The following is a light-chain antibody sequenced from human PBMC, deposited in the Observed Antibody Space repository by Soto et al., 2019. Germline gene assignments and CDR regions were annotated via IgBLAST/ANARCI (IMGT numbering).Light chain of an antibody. CDR3: SSFSSSSTLV. Sequence: QSALTQPASVSGSPGQSITISCTGTSNDVGGYNYVSWFQQHPGKAPKLLIYDVTNRTSGVSNRFSGSKSGNTASLTISGLQAEDEADYYCSSFSSSSTLVFGGGTKLTVL. V-gene: IGLV2-14*03. CDR1: SNDVGGYNY. CDR2: DVT. J-gene: IGLJ2*01.